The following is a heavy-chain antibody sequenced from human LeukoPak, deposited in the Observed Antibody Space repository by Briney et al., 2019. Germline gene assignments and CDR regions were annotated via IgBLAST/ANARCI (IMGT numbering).Heavy chain of an antibody. CDR1: GFTFSSYG. D-gene: IGHD6-13*01. CDR3: ARGDRAAAAFDS. J-gene: IGHJ4*02. V-gene: IGHV3-53*01. Sequence: PGGSLRLSCAASGFTFSSYGMNWVRRARGKGLDGVSVIYSGGRTYYTDSVKGRFTISRDNSKNTLYLQMNSLRAEDTAVYYCARGDRAAAAFDSWGQGTLVIVSS. CDR2: IYSGGRT.